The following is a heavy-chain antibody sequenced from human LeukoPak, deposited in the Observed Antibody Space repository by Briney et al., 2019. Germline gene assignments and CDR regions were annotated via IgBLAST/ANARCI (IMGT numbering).Heavy chain of an antibody. CDR3: AKERIAARPTG. CDR2: ISSSGSTI. D-gene: IGHD6-6*01. CDR1: GFTFSNYY. Sequence: GGSLRLSCAASGFTFSNYYMSWIRQAPGKGLEWVSYISSSGSTIYYADSVKGRFTISRDNAKNSLYLQMNSLRAEDTAVYYCAKERIAARPTGWGQGTLVTVSS. J-gene: IGHJ4*02. V-gene: IGHV3-11*01.